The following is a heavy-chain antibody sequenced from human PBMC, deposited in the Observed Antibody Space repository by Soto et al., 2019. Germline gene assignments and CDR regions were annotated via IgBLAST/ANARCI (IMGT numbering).Heavy chain of an antibody. Sequence: SETLSLTCTVSGGSISSYYWSGIRQPPGKGLEWIGYIYYSGSTNYNPSLKSRVTISVDTSKNQFSLKLSSVTAADTAVYYCARAYGYYFDYWGQGTLVTVSS. V-gene: IGHV4-59*01. CDR1: GGSISSYY. J-gene: IGHJ4*02. CDR2: IYYSGST. D-gene: IGHD4-17*01. CDR3: ARAYGYYFDY.